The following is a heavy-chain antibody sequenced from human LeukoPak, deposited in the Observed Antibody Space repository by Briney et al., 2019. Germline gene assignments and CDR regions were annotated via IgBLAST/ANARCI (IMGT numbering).Heavy chain of an antibody. Sequence: GNSLRLSCAASGFTFTRYDMHWVRQAPGKGLEWVAVVSNDETNKDYGNSVKGRFTIARDNSKITLYLQMNSLRVEDTAVYYCVLGHYGGLFDNWGQGALVTVSS. CDR3: VLGHYGGLFDN. V-gene: IGHV3-30*04. CDR2: VSNDETNK. J-gene: IGHJ4*02. CDR1: GFTFTRYD. D-gene: IGHD4-23*01.